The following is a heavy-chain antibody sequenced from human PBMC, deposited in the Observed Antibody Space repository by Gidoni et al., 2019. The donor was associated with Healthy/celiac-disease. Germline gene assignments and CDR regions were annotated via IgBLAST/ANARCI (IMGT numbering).Heavy chain of an antibody. Sequence: EVQLLESGGGLVQPGGSLRLSCAASGFTFSSYAMSWVRQAPGKGLEWVAAISGSGGSTYYADSVKGRFTISRDNSKNTLYLQMNSLRAEDTAVYYCAKDHDYLRGAFDIWGQGTMVTVSS. CDR3: AKDHDYLRGAFDI. V-gene: IGHV3-23*01. D-gene: IGHD4-17*01. CDR2: ISGSGGST. J-gene: IGHJ3*02. CDR1: GFTFSSYA.